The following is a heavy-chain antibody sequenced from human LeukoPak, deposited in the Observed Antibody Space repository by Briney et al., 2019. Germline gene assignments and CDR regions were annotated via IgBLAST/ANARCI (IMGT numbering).Heavy chain of an antibody. V-gene: IGHV1-18*01. Sequence: GASVKVSCKASGYTFINYAFTWVRQAPGQGLEWMGWISPYNDNTNYARKFQGRATMTTDTSTSTAYMELRSLRSDDTAVYYCARVQPETNYDTSGYYYETNWFDPWGQGTLVTVSS. D-gene: IGHD3-22*01. J-gene: IGHJ5*02. CDR3: ARVQPETNYDTSGYYYETNWFDP. CDR1: GYTFINYA. CDR2: ISPYNDNT.